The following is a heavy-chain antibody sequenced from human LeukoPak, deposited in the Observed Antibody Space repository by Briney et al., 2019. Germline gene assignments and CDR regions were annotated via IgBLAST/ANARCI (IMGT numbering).Heavy chain of an antibody. D-gene: IGHD3-10*01. CDR2: ISAYNGNT. V-gene: IGHV1-18*01. CDR3: ARDGKLGELFQVNWFDP. CDR1: GYTFTSYG. J-gene: IGHJ5*02. Sequence: ASVKVSCKASGYTFTSYGISWVRQAPGQGLEWMGWISAYNGNTNYAQKFQGRVTMTRDTSTSTVYMELSSLRSEDTAVYYCARDGKLGELFQVNWFDPWGQGTLVTVSS.